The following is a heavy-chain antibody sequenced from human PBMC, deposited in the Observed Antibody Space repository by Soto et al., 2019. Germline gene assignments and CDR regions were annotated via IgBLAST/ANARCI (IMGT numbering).Heavy chain of an antibody. J-gene: IGHJ4*02. CDR2: IYYSGST. V-gene: IGHV4-59*12. Sequence: SETMSLTSTVSGGSITYYYWSWILQPPGKGLEWIGYIYYSGSTDYNPSLKSRVTTSVDTSKNQFSLKLSSVTAADTAVYYCARASSGRNYYFDYWGQGTLVTVSS. CDR3: ARASSGRNYYFDY. CDR1: GGSITYYY. D-gene: IGHD6-19*01.